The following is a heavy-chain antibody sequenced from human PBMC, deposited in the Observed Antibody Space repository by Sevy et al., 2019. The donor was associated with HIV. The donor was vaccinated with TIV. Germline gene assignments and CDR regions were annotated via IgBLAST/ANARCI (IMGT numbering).Heavy chain of an antibody. Sequence: ASVKVSCAAFGYTFTTYDINWVRQAPGQGLEWMGWMSPNTGATVFAQKFQGRVTLTRNKSITTAYMELSSLTYEDTAIYYCARGGNGDFWSYEYYYYGMDVWGQGTTVTVSS. CDR3: ARGGNGDFWSYEYYYYGMDV. J-gene: IGHJ6*02. CDR1: GYTFTTYD. CDR2: MSPNTGAT. D-gene: IGHD3-3*01. V-gene: IGHV1-8*01.